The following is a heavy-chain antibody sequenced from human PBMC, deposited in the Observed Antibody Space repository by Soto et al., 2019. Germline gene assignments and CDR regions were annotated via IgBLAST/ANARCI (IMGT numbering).Heavy chain of an antibody. D-gene: IGHD6-13*01. CDR1: GGSISSGGYY. Sequence: TLSLTCTVSGGSISSGGYYGSWIRQHPGKGLEWIGYIYYSGSTYYNPSLKSRVTISVDTSKNQFSLKLSSVTAADTAVYYCARGFIAAAGTSVWFDPWGQGTLVIVSS. CDR3: ARGFIAAAGTSVWFDP. V-gene: IGHV4-31*03. J-gene: IGHJ5*02. CDR2: IYYSGST.